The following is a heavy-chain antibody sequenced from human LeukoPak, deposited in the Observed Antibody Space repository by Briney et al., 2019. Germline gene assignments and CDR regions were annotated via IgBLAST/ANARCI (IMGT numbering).Heavy chain of an antibody. CDR1: GFTFNDYA. V-gene: IGHV3-9*03. Sequence: PGGSLRLSCAASGFTFNDYAMRWVRQAPGKGLEWVSGISWNSGSIGYADSVKGRFTISRDNAKNSLYLQMNSLRAEDMALYYCAKAVRPPVAGSSAFDIWGQGTMVTVSS. CDR3: AKAVRPPVAGSSAFDI. CDR2: ISWNSGSI. D-gene: IGHD6-19*01. J-gene: IGHJ3*02.